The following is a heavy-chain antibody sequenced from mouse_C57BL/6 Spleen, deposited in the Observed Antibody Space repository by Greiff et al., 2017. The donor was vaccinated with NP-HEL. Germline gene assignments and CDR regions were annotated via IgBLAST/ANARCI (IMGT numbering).Heavy chain of an antibody. D-gene: IGHD2-4*01. CDR3: ARRDDFYWYFDV. J-gene: IGHJ1*03. V-gene: IGHV5-9*01. CDR1: GFTFSSYT. Sequence: EVKLMESGGGLVKPGGSLKLSCAASGFTFSSYTMSWVRQTPEKRLEWVATISGGGGNTYYPDSVKGRFTISRDNAKNTLYLQMSSLRSEDTALYYCARRDDFYWYFDVWGTGTTVTVSS. CDR2: ISGGGGNT.